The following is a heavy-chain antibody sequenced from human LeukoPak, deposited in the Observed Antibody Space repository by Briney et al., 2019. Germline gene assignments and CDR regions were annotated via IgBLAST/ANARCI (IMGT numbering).Heavy chain of an antibody. CDR2: ISYDGSNK. CDR3: VRGTVTMVDY. CDR1: GFTFSSYG. Sequence: PGGSLRLSCAASGFTFSSYGMHWVRQAPGKGLEWVAVISYDGSNKYYADSVKGRFTISRDNSKNTLYLQMNSLRAEDTAVYYCVRGTVTMVDYWGQGTLVTVSS. D-gene: IGHD3-10*01. J-gene: IGHJ4*02. V-gene: IGHV3-30*03.